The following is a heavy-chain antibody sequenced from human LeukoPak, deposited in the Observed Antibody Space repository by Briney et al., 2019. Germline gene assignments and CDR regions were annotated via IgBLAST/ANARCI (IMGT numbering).Heavy chain of an antibody. CDR1: GGSFSGYY. J-gene: IGHJ5*02. D-gene: IGHD3-10*01. V-gene: IGHV4-34*01. CDR2: INHSGST. Sequence: SGTLSLTCAVSGGSFSGYYWSWIRQPPGKGLEWIGEINHSGSTNYNPSLKSRVTISVDTSKNQCFLKLSSVAAADTAVYYCARNAGTTRYYYGSGSSNWFDPWGQGTLVTVSS. CDR3: ARNAGTTRYYYGSGSSNWFDP.